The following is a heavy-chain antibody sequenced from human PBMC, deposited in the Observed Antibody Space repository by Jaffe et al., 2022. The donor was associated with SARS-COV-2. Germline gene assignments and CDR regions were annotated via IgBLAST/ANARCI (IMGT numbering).Heavy chain of an antibody. CDR3: ARGGGYCSGNSCRNNWFDP. CDR2: IYFSGST. V-gene: IGHV4-59*01. J-gene: IGHJ5*02. CDR1: GGSISSYY. Sequence: QVQLQESGPGLVKPSETLSLTCTVSGGSISSYYWSWIRQPPGKGLEWIGYIYFSGSTNYNPSLRSRVTISVDTSKNQFSLKLSSVTAADTAVYYCARGGGYCSGNSCRNNWFDPWGQGTLVTVSS. D-gene: IGHD2-15*01.